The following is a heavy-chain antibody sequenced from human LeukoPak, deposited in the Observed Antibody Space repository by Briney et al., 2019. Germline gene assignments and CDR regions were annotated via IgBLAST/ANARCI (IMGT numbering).Heavy chain of an antibody. J-gene: IGHJ4*02. V-gene: IGHV1-69*04. CDR3: ASGGHSGSYVFDY. D-gene: IGHD1-26*01. Sequence: SVKVSFKASGGTFSSYAISWVRQPPGQELAWMGRIIPIFGIANYAQKFQGRVTITADKSTSTAYMELSSLRSEDTAVYYCASGGHSGSYVFDYWGQGTLVTVSS. CDR2: IIPIFGIA. CDR1: GGTFSSYA.